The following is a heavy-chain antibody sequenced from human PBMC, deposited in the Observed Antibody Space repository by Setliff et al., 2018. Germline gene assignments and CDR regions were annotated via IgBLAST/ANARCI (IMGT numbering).Heavy chain of an antibody. CDR3: AKGRGEMDS. CDR2: IYYSGST. J-gene: IGHJ4*02. V-gene: IGHV4-59*01. CDR1: GGSINSYY. D-gene: IGHD3-10*01. Sequence: KPSETLSLTCTVSGGSINSYYWSWIRQPPGKGLEWIGYIYYSGSTDSHPSLKSRVSISIDTSKNQFSLNVRSVTAADTAIYYCAKGRGEMDSWGQGILVTVSS.